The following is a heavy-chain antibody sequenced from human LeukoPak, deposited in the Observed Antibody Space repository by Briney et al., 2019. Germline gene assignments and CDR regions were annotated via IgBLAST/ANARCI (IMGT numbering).Heavy chain of an antibody. V-gene: IGHV3-21*01. J-gene: IGHJ4*02. Sequence: GGSLRLSCAASGFTFSSYSMNWVRQAPGKGLEWVSSISSSSSYIYYADSVKGRFTISRDNAKNSLYLQMNSLRAEDTAVYYCACSDDSSGYYYVLWGQGTLVTVSS. CDR1: GFTFSSYS. CDR2: ISSSSSYI. D-gene: IGHD3-22*01. CDR3: ACSDDSSGYYYVL.